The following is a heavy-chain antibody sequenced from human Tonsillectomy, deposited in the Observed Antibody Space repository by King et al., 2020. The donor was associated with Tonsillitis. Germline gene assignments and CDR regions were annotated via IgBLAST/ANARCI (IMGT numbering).Heavy chain of an antibody. CDR2: ISHSGST. V-gene: IGHV4-34*01. CDR1: GGSFSDSY. CDR3: ARGIEDLVVVPPSRKVFDI. J-gene: IGHJ3*02. D-gene: IGHD2-15*01. Sequence: VQLPQWGAGLLKPSETLSLTCAVYGGSFSDSYWNWIRRAPGKGLEWIGEISHSGSTKYNPSLKSRVTISVDTSKNQFSLKLTSLTAADTAVYYCARGIEDLVVVPPSRKVFDIWGRGTMVTVSS.